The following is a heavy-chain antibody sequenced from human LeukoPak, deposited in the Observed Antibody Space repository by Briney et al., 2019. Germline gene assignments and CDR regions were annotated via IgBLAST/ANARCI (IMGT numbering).Heavy chain of an antibody. J-gene: IGHJ4*02. CDR1: GFTFSYYG. D-gene: IGHD3-16*01. CDR2: IGSSSNTI. Sequence: GGSLRLSCAASGFTFSYYGMNWVRQAPGKGLEWVSYIGSSSNTIYYADSVKGRFTISRDDAKNSLYLRMNSLRAEDTAVYYCAKDSIGGTALDYWGQGTLVTVSS. V-gene: IGHV3-48*04. CDR3: AKDSIGGTALDY.